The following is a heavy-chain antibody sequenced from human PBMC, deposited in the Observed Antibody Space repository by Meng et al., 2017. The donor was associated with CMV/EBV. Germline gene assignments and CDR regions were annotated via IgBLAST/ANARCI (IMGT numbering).Heavy chain of an antibody. Sequence: GESLKISCAASGFTFSSYWMHWVRQAPGKGLVWVSRINSDGSSTSYADSVKGRFTISRDNAKNTQYLQMNSLRAEDTAVYYCARVYQLGVDLWGRGTLVTVSS. CDR3: ARVYQLGVDL. D-gene: IGHD2-2*01. J-gene: IGHJ2*01. V-gene: IGHV3-74*01. CDR2: INSDGSST. CDR1: GFTFSSYW.